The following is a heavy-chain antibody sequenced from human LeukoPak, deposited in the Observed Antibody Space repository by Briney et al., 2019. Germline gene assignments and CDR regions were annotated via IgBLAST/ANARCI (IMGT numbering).Heavy chain of an antibody. J-gene: IGHJ6*03. CDR1: GYTFTGYY. CDR2: INPNSGGT. D-gene: IGHD2/OR15-2a*01. Sequence: ASVTVSCKASGYTFTGYYMHWVRQAPGQGLEWMGWINPNSGGTNYAQKFQGRVTMTRDTSISTAYMELSRLRSDDTAVYYCARGFYAREYMDVWGKGTTVTVSS. V-gene: IGHV1-2*02. CDR3: ARGFYAREYMDV.